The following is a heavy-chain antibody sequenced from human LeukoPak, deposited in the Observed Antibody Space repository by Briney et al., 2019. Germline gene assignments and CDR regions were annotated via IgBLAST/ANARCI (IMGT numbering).Heavy chain of an antibody. Sequence: SETLSLTCTVSGGSIRSSSYYWDWIRQPPGKGLEWIGSIYYSGTTYYNPSLKSRVTISLDTSKNQFSLKLSSVTAADTAVYYCARITSAFCDQWGQGILVTVSS. CDR2: IYYSGTT. CDR3: ARITSAFCDQ. J-gene: IGHJ4*02. CDR1: GGSIRSSSYY. V-gene: IGHV4-39*07. D-gene: IGHD3-10*01.